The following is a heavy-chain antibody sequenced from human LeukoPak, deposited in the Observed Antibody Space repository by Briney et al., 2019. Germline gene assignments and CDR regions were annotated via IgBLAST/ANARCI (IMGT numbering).Heavy chain of an antibody. CDR2: VSNSGST. J-gene: IGHJ5*02. CDR1: GDSVSSNY. CDR3: AKHGPVSNSAWYRFDP. D-gene: IGHD6-19*01. Sequence: PSETLSLTCTVSGDSVSSNYWSWIRQPPGKGLEWIGYVSNSGSTNLNPSLKGRVTISVDKSKNHFSLNLSSVTAADTAVYFCAKHGPVSNSAWYRFDPWGQGTLVTVSS. V-gene: IGHV4-59*08.